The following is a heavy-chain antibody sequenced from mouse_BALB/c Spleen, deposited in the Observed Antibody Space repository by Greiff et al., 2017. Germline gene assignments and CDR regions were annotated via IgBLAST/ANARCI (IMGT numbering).Heavy chain of an antibody. Sequence: EVQLLESGGDLVKPGGSLKLSCAASGFTFSSYGMSWVRQTPDKRLEWVATISSGGSYTYLPDSVKGGFTISRDNARNTLYLQMSSLRSEDTAWYYCARTHDGYYDGYRGDNTTLTVSS. D-gene: IGHD2-3*01. CDR2: ISSGGSYT. CDR1: GFTFSSYG. CDR3: ARTHDGYYDGY. J-gene: IGHJ2*01. V-gene: IGHV5-6*01.